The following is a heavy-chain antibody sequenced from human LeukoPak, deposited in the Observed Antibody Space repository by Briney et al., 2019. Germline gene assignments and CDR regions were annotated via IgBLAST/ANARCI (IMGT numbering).Heavy chain of an antibody. J-gene: IGHJ4*02. CDR2: SNASKWKT. CDR1: VCTFTNYV. Sequence: GAAVTVSYMGCVCTFTNYVISGVGQAAGQGGEGVGWSNASKWKTNYPQKLQGRGTMTTDTSTSTAYMELRSLTSDDTAVYSCARVGITAQLLWGQGTLVTVSS. D-gene: IGHD1-1*01. V-gene: IGHV1-18*01. CDR3: ARVGITAQLL.